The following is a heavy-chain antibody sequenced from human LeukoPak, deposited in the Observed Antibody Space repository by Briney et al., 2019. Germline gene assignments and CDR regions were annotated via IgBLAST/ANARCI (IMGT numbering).Heavy chain of an antibody. V-gene: IGHV3-30*02. J-gene: IGHJ4*02. CDR3: AKDRGDWKYFDY. D-gene: IGHD3-10*01. CDR1: GFTFSSFA. Sequence: GGSVRLSCAASGFTFSSFAINWLREAPGKGLEWVAFIRYDGSDKYYADSVKGRFTISRDNSKNTLYLQMNNLRVEDTAVYYCAKDRGDWKYFDYWGQGTLVTVSS. CDR2: IRYDGSDK.